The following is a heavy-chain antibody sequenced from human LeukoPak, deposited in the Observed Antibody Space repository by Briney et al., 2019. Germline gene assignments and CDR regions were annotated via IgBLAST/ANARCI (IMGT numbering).Heavy chain of an antibody. D-gene: IGHD6-19*01. CDR3: ARQLGIAVAGTGPIDY. V-gene: IGHV4-39*01. CDR1: GGPISSSSYY. J-gene: IGHJ4*02. CDR2: IYYSGST. Sequence: PSETLSLTCTVSGGPISSSSYYWGWIRQPPGKGLEWIGSIYYSGSTYYNPSPKSRVTISVDTSKNQFSLKLSSVTAADTAVYYCARQLGIAVAGTGPIDYWGQGTLVTVSS.